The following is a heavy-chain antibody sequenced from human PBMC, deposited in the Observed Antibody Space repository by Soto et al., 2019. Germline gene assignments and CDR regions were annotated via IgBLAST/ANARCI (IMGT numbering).Heavy chain of an antibody. Sequence: QVQLEQSGSEVKKSGSSVKVSCKASGYSFSSHAITWVRQAPGQGLEWMGGIIPVFGTPSYAQKFQGRVTISADKSTTKSSLELRSLRSEDTAVYYCARGGALSTSWYWGDGLDSWGQGTQVTVSS. V-gene: IGHV1-69*06. CDR2: IIPVFGTP. CDR3: ARGGALSTSWYWGDGLDS. CDR1: GYSFSSHA. D-gene: IGHD6-13*01. J-gene: IGHJ4*02.